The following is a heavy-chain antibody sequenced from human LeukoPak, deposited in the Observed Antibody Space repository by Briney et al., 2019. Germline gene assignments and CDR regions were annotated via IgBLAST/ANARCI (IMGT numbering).Heavy chain of an antibody. V-gene: IGHV1-2*02. J-gene: IGHJ3*01. Sequence: ASVKVSCKASGYTFTGYYMHWVRQAPGQRLEWMGWINPSSGGTNYALRFQGRVTMTRDTSISTAYMELNRLRSDDTAVYYCVSLSADALDVWGQGTKVTVSS. CDR2: INPSSGGT. CDR1: GYTFTGYY. CDR3: VSLSADALDV.